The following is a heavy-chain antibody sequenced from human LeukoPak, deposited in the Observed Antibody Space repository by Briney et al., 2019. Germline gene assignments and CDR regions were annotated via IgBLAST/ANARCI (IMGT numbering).Heavy chain of an antibody. V-gene: IGHV4-39*07. Sequence: AETLSLTCTVSGGSISSSSYYWVRIRQPPGKGLVWIGSIYYSGSTYYNPTVKSPVTIDLYTSKNQFSMKRSAVNDAAADVYYCARLPDPWREGTLLALSS. CDR2: IYYSGST. CDR3: ARLPDP. J-gene: IGHJ5*02. CDR1: GGSISSSSYY.